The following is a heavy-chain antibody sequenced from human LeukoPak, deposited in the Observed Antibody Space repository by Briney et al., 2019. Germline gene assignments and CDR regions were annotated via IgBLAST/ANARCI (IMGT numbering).Heavy chain of an antibody. V-gene: IGHV3-74*01. Sequence: GGSLRLSCAASGFAFSCYWMHWVRQAPGKGLVWVSRINSDGSSTSYADSVKGRFTISRDNAKNTLYLQVNSLRAEDTAVYYCSRDQYYYDSSGYYYWGQGTLVTVSS. D-gene: IGHD3-22*01. CDR3: SRDQYYYDSSGYYY. CDR2: INSDGSST. J-gene: IGHJ4*02. CDR1: GFAFSCYW.